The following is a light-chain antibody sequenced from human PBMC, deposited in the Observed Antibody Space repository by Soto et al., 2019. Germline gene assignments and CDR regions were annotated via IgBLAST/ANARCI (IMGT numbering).Light chain of an antibody. Sequence: QSALTQPASVSASPGQSITISCTGTSSDVGTYNLVSWYQQHPGKAPKLMISEVSKRPSGVSNRFSGYKSGNTASLTISGLPAEDEADYYCCSYAGSSSFGVFGGGTKLTVL. CDR3: CSYAGSSSFGV. J-gene: IGLJ2*01. V-gene: IGLV2-23*02. CDR1: SSDVGTYNL. CDR2: EVS.